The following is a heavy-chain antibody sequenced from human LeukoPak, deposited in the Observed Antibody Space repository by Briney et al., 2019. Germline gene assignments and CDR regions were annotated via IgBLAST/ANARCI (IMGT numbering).Heavy chain of an antibody. CDR1: GYTFTTYY. CDR3: SKRFDDNLTGHTWYDY. D-gene: IGHD3-9*01. V-gene: IGHV1-46*01. Sequence: ASVRVSCKASGYTFTTYYMHWVRQAPGQGLEWMGVINPSAGTTTYTQKFQGKLTMTRNTSMKTVYMELSSLRSEDTAVYYCSKRFDDNLTGHTWYDYWGQGTLVTVSS. J-gene: IGHJ4*02. CDR2: INPSAGTT.